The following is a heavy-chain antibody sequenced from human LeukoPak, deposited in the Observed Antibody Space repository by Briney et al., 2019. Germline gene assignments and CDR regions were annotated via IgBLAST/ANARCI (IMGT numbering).Heavy chain of an antibody. CDR2: MNPNSGNT. J-gene: IGHJ4*02. V-gene: IGHV1-8*01. Sequence: ASVKVSCKASGYTFTSYDINWVRQATGQGLEWMGWMNPNSGNTGYAQKFQGRVTMTRNTSISTAYMEPSSLRSEDTAVYYCARGRSAMVRGVISLGYWGQGTLVTVSS. CDR3: ARGRSAMVRGVISLGY. CDR1: GYTFTSYD. D-gene: IGHD3-10*01.